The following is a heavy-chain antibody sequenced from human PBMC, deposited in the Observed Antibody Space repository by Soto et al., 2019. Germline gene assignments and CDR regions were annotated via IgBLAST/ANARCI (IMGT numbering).Heavy chain of an antibody. CDR1: GYTFTSYD. CDR3: TRVLSGLGDLVDY. Sequence: GASVKVSCKASGYTFTSYDTNWLRLATGQGLEWRGWMNPNSGNTAYAQKFQGRVTMTRNTSKSIAYMQMNSLKTEDTAVYYCTRVLSGLGDLVDYWGQGTLVTVSS. V-gene: IGHV1-8*01. D-gene: IGHD3-10*01. CDR2: MNPNSGNT. J-gene: IGHJ4*02.